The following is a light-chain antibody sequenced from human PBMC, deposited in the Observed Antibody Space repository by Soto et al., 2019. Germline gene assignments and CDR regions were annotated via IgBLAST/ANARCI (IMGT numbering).Light chain of an antibody. CDR2: AAS. CDR1: QSISNF. Sequence: DIQMTQSPSSLSASVGDRVTISCRASQSISNFLNWYQQQPGKAPKFLIYAASILQSGVPSRFSGSRSGTDFTLTISSLQPEDFETYFCEQTSSAQYTFGPGTKVDIK. V-gene: IGKV1-39*01. CDR3: EQTSSAQYT. J-gene: IGKJ2*01.